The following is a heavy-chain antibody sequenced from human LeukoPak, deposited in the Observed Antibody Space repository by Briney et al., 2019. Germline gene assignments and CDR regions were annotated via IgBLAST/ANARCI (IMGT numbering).Heavy chain of an antibody. D-gene: IGHD6-6*01. CDR2: ISGSGGST. CDR3: AKDGQYSSSSPYYFDY. J-gene: IGHJ4*02. CDR1: GFTFPSYG. V-gene: IGHV3-23*01. Sequence: GGSLRLSCAASGFTFPSYGMSWVRQAPGKGLEWVSSISGSGGSTYYTDSVKGRFTISRDNSKNTLYLQMNSLRAEDTAVYYCAKDGQYSSSSPYYFDYWGQGTLVTVSS.